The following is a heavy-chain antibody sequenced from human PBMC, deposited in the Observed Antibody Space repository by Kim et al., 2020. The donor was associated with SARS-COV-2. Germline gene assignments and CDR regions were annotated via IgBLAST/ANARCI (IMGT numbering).Heavy chain of an antibody. CDR1: GFTFDDYT. D-gene: IGHD3-10*01. V-gene: IGHV3-43*01. J-gene: IGHJ4*02. CDR2: IHWNGDNT. Sequence: GGSLRLSCAASGFTFDDYTMHWVRQAPGKGLEWVSLIHWNGDNTYYADSVRGRFTISRDNSKNSLYLQMSSLRTEDTALYYCAKDIGSRYYYGSGSSGGIDYLGQGTLVTVSS. CDR3: AKDIGSRYYYGSGSSGGIDY.